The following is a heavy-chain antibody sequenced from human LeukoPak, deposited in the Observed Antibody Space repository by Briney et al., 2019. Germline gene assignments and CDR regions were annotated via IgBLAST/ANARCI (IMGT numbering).Heavy chain of an antibody. CDR1: GGSISSSNW. CDR3: ARRRGGYSYAIDY. CDR2: INHSGST. V-gene: IGHV4-4*02. J-gene: IGHJ4*02. Sequence: PSETLSLTCAVSGGSISSSNWWSWVRQPPGKGLEWIGEINHSGSTNYNPSLKSRVTISVDTSKNQFSLKLSSVTAADTAVYYCARRRGGYSYAIDYWGQGTLVTVSS. D-gene: IGHD5-18*01.